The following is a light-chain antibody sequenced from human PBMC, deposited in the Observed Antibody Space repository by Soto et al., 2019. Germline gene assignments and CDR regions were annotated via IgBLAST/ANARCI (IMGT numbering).Light chain of an antibody. CDR3: MQSTHFPRT. CDR2: EIS. CDR1: QSIVHSNGDTY. V-gene: IGKV2-24*01. Sequence: DVVMTQTPLSSPVTLGQPASISCRSSQSIVHSNGDTYVSWLLQRPGQPPRLLISEISKRFSGVPDRFSGSGAGTDFTQRISRVEAEDVGVYFCMQSTHFPRTFGQGTKVEIQ. J-gene: IGKJ1*01.